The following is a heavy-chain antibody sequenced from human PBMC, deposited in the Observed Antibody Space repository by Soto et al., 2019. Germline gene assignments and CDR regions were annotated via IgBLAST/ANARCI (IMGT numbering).Heavy chain of an antibody. D-gene: IGHD4-17*01. Sequence: QVQLVQSGAEVKKPGSSVKVSCKASGGTFSSYAISWVRQAPGQGLEWMGGIIPIFGTANYAQKFQGRVTITAEESTSTAYMELSSLRSEDTAVYYCASPSGGTTVTTPLAFDIWGQGTMVTVSS. CDR2: IIPIFGTA. J-gene: IGHJ3*02. CDR1: GGTFSSYA. V-gene: IGHV1-69*12. CDR3: ASPSGGTTVTTPLAFDI.